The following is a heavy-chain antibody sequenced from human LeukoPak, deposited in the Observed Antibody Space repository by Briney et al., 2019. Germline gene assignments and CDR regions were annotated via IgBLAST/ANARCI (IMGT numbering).Heavy chain of an antibody. D-gene: IGHD3-10*01. Sequence: PGRSLRLSCAASGFIFSSYAMHWVRQAPGKGLEWVAVISYDGSNKYYADSVKGRFTISRDNSKNTLYLQMNSLRAEDTAVYYCARVRGVIIGYFDYWGQGTLVTVSS. CDR2: ISYDGSNK. V-gene: IGHV3-30*04. CDR1: GFIFSSYA. CDR3: ARVRGVIIGYFDY. J-gene: IGHJ4*02.